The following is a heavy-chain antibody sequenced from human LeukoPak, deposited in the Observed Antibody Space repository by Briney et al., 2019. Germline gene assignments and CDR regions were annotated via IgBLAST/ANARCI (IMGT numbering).Heavy chain of an antibody. CDR2: INSDGTLI. V-gene: IGHV3-74*01. CDR1: GFTFSSYC. CDR3: ARGRPHGNDY. D-gene: IGHD4-23*01. Sequence: PGGSLRVSCEASGFTFSSYCMLWVRQDPGKGLVWVSRINSDGTLISYADSVKGRFTISRDNAKNTLYLQMNSLRVEDTAVYYCARGRPHGNDYWGQGTLVTVSS. J-gene: IGHJ4*02.